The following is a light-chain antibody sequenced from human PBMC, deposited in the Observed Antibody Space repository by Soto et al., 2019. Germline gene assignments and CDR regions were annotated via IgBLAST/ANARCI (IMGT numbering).Light chain of an antibody. CDR2: GAS. Sequence: EIVLTQSPATLSLSPGERATLSCRASESVRSYLAWYQQKPGQAPRLLIYGASSRATGIPDRFSGSGSGTDLTLTISSLEPEDFAVYYCQQRSNWLTFGGGTKVDIK. V-gene: IGKV3-11*01. J-gene: IGKJ4*01. CDR3: QQRSNWLT. CDR1: ESVRSY.